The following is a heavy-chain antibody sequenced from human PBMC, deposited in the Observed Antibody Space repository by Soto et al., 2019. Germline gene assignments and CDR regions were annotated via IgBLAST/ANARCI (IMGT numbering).Heavy chain of an antibody. CDR2: INPNSGGT. D-gene: IGHD2-2*01. V-gene: IGHV1-2*02. J-gene: IGHJ3*02. CDR1: GYTFTGYY. Sequence: ASVKVSCKASGYTFTGYYMHWVRQAPGQGLEWMGWINPNSGGTNYAQRFQGRVTMTRDTSISTAYMELSRLRSEDTAVYYCARDTHYRYCSSTSCYRSGLTGTSPGAFDIWRQRTMVTVSS. CDR3: ARDTHYRYCSSTSCYRSGLTGTSPGAFDI.